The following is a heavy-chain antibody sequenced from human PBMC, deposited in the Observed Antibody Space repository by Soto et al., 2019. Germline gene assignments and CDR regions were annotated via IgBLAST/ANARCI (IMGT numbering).Heavy chain of an antibody. CDR3: AKQLEYNKNWFDP. Sequence: GGSLRLSCAASGFTFSSYAMYWVRQAPGKGLEWVSAITASGDSTYYADSVKGRFTISRDNSKNTLYLQMNSLRAEDTAVYYCAKQLEYNKNWFDPWGQGTLVTVS. V-gene: IGHV3-23*01. CDR2: ITASGDST. CDR1: GFTFSSYA. J-gene: IGHJ5*02. D-gene: IGHD6-6*01.